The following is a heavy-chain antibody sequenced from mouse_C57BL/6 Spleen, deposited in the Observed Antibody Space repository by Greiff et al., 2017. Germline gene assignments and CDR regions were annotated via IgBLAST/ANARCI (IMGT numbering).Heavy chain of an antibody. V-gene: IGHV5-4*01. Sequence: EVKLVESGGGLVKPGGSLKLSCAASGFTFSSYAMSWVRQTPEKRLEWVATISDGGSYTNYPDNVKGRFTISRDNAKNNLYLQMSHLKSEDTAMYYCARDGNYYAMDYWGQGTSVTVSS. J-gene: IGHJ4*01. CDR2: ISDGGSYT. CDR1: GFTFSSYA. D-gene: IGHD2-1*01. CDR3: ARDGNYYAMDY.